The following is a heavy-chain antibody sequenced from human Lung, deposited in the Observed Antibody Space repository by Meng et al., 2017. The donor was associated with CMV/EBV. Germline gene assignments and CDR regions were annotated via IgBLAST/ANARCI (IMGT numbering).Heavy chain of an antibody. Sequence: TXSLTXXVYGGSFSGYYWSWIRQPPGKGLEWIGEINHSGSTNYNPSLKSRVTISVDTSKNQFSLKLSSVTAADTAVYYCARGEVARGYCTNGVCYSPRGYYYYGMDVWGQGXTVTVSS. J-gene: IGHJ6*02. CDR1: GGSFSGYY. CDR2: INHSGST. V-gene: IGHV4-34*01. CDR3: ARGEVARGYCTNGVCYSPRGYYYYGMDV. D-gene: IGHD2-8*01.